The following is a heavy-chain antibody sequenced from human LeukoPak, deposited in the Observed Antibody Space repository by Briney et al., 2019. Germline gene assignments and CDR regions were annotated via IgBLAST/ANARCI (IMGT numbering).Heavy chain of an antibody. D-gene: IGHD3-3*01. Sequence: GGSLRLSCAASGFTFSNYDMHWVRQAPGKGLEWVAFIRYDGSDKYYADSVKGRLTISRDNSRNTLYLQMNSLRAEDTTMYYCARGSLAWSGTFDYWGQGTLVTVSS. V-gene: IGHV3-30*02. CDR2: IRYDGSDK. J-gene: IGHJ4*02. CDR3: ARGSLAWSGTFDY. CDR1: GFTFSNYD.